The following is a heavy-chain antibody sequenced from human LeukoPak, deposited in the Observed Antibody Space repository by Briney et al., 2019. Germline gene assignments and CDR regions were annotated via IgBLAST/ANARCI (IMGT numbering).Heavy chain of an antibody. V-gene: IGHV3-30*02. Sequence: PGGSLRLSCAASGFTFSSYGMHWVRQAPGKGLEWVAFIRYDGSNKYYADSVKGRFTTSRDNSKNTLYLQMNSLRAEDTAVYYCAKSGDSSGYSHLDYWGQGTLVTVSS. CDR3: AKSGDSSGYSHLDY. CDR2: IRYDGSNK. CDR1: GFTFSSYG. J-gene: IGHJ4*02. D-gene: IGHD3-22*01.